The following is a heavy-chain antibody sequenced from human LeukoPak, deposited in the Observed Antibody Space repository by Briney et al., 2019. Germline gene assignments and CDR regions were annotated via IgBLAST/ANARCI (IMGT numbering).Heavy chain of an antibody. D-gene: IGHD5-12*01. CDR2: MNPNSGNT. Sequence: ASVKVSCKASGYAFTNDDINWVRQATGQGLEWMGWMNPNSGNTGYAQKFQGRVTMTRSTSISTAYMELSCLRSEDTAVYYCARAAVATRRGSWFDPWGQGTLVTVSS. CDR1: GYAFTNDD. V-gene: IGHV1-8*01. CDR3: ARAAVATRRGSWFDP. J-gene: IGHJ5*02.